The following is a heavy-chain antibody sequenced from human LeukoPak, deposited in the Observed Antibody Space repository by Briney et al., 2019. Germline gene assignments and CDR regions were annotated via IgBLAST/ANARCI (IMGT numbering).Heavy chain of an antibody. CDR1: GGSISSHY. Sequence: SETLSLTCTVSGGSISSHYCHWFRQPPGKGLEWIGYIYDRGSTKYNPSLKSRVTISPDSSKNQFSLKLTSVTAADTAVYYCARGGGWLSDYWGQGTLVTVSS. CDR2: IYDRGST. V-gene: IGHV4-59*11. CDR3: ARGGGWLSDY. D-gene: IGHD6-19*01. J-gene: IGHJ4*02.